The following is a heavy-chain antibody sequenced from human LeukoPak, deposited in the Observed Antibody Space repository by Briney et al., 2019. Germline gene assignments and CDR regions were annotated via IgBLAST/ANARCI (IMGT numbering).Heavy chain of an antibody. CDR2: IYYSGST. Sequence: PSETLSLTCTVSGGSISSYYWSWIRQPPGKGLEWIGYIYYSGSTNYNPSLKSRVTISVDTSKNQFSLKLSSVTAADTAVYYCAKDRGVGVATVYLVYWGQGTLVTVSS. CDR3: AKDRGVGVATVYLVY. CDR1: GGSISSYY. V-gene: IGHV4-59*12. J-gene: IGHJ4*02. D-gene: IGHD5-12*01.